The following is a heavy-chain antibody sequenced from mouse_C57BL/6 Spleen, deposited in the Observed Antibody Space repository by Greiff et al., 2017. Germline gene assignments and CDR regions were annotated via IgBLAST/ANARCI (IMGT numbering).Heavy chain of an antibody. J-gene: IGHJ4*01. CDR1: GYTFTSYW. CDR3: ASSELDY. Sequence: QVQLQQSGAELVKPGASVKLSCKASGYTFTSYWMQWVKQRPGQGLEWIGEIDPSDSYTNYNQKFKGKATLTVDTSSSTAYMQLSSLTSEDSAVYYCASSELDYWGQGTSVTVSS. D-gene: IGHD3-1*01. V-gene: IGHV1-50*01. CDR2: IDPSDSYT.